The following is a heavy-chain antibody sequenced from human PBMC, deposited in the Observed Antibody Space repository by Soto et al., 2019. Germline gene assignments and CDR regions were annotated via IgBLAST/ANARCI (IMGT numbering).Heavy chain of an antibody. CDR3: ARDGYCSGGSCYYSDY. Sequence: GGSLRLSCAASGFTVSSNYMSWVRQAPGKGLEWVSVIYSGGSTYYADSVKGRFTISRDNSKNTLYLQMNSLRAEDTAVYYCARDGYCSGGSCYYSDYWGQGTLVTVSS. D-gene: IGHD2-15*01. CDR2: IYSGGST. J-gene: IGHJ4*02. CDR1: GFTVSSNY. V-gene: IGHV3-66*01.